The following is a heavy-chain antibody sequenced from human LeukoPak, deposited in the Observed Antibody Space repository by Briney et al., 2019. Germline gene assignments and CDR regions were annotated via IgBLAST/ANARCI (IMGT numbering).Heavy chain of an antibody. CDR1: GFTFSDYY. Sequence: QAGGSLRLSCAASGFTFSDYYMSWIRQAPGKGLEWVSGISWNSGSIGYADSVKGRFTISRDNAKNSLYLQMNSLRAEDTALYYCAKVGSYYHAFDIWGQGTMVTVSS. CDR2: ISWNSGSI. J-gene: IGHJ3*02. CDR3: AKVGSYYHAFDI. V-gene: IGHV3-9*01. D-gene: IGHD1-26*01.